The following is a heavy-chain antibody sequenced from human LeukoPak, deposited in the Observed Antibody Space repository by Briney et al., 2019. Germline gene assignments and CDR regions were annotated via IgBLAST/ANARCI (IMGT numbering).Heavy chain of an antibody. CDR1: GSTFIGYY. V-gene: IGHV1-69*13. CDR2: VIPIFGTA. Sequence: ASVTVSCKASGSTFIGYYIYWVRQAPGQGLEWMGGVIPIFGTANYAQKFQGRVTITADESTSTAYMELSRLRPEYTAVYYCARDHSGYSGYDYRTDYYHYGMDVWGQGTTVTVSS. D-gene: IGHD5-12*01. CDR3: ARDHSGYSGYDYRTDYYHYGMDV. J-gene: IGHJ6*02.